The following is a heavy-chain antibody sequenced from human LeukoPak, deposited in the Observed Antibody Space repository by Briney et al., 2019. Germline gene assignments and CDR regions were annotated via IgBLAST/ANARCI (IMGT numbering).Heavy chain of an antibody. V-gene: IGHV1-18*01. CDR2: ISAYNGNT. Sequence: VASVKVSCKASGYTFTNYGISWVRQAPGQGLECMGWISAYNGNTNYAQRFQGRVTMTTDTSTSTAYMELRSLRSDDTAVYYCARGASGWYWFDPWGQGTLVTVSS. J-gene: IGHJ5*02. CDR1: GYTFTNYG. D-gene: IGHD6-19*01. CDR3: ARGASGWYWFDP.